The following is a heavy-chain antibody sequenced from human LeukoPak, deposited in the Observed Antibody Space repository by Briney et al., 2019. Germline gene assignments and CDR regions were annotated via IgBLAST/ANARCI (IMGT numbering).Heavy chain of an antibody. CDR3: ARDQGAAALDY. D-gene: IGHD6-13*01. J-gene: IGHJ4*02. CDR2: INPNSGGT. Sequence: ASVKVSCKASGYTFTGYYMHWVRQAPGQGLEWMGWINPNSGGTNYAQKFQGRVTMTRDTSTSTVYMELSSLRSEDTAVYYCARDQGAAALDYWGQGTLVTVSS. CDR1: GYTFTGYY. V-gene: IGHV1-2*02.